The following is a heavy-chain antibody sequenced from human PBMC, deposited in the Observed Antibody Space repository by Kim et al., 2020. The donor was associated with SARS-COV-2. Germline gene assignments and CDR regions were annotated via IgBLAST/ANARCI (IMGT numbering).Heavy chain of an antibody. J-gene: IGHJ5*02. D-gene: IGHD6-13*01. Sequence: GKGRLTIARDNSKSSLYLQMNSLRVEDTAVYYCGKKFDAASGHADWFDPWGQGTLVTVSS. V-gene: IGHV3-23*01. CDR3: GKKFDAASGHADWFDP.